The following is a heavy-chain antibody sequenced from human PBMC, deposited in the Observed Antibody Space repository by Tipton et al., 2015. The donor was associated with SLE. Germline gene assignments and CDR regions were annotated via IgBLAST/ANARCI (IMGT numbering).Heavy chain of an antibody. Sequence: LRLSCTVSGGSIGPYYWHWIRQSPGKALEWIGYIYFDGNSNGRGNYNPSLKSRVTISVDTSENQFSLRLNSVTAADTAVYFCARGKRIWFGEFFDYWGQGILVTVSS. CDR1: GGSIGPYY. CDR2: IYFDGNS. J-gene: IGHJ4*02. V-gene: IGHV4-4*08. D-gene: IGHD3-10*01. CDR3: ARGKRIWFGEFFDY.